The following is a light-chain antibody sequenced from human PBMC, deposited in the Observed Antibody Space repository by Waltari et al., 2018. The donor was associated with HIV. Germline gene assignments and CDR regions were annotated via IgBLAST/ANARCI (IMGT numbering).Light chain of an antibody. Sequence: SYVLTQPPSVSVAPGQTARVTCGGSHLGSERVHGFQQNRGQAPVLVVYDDSDRPSVISERFSGSNSGNTATLTISRVEAGDEADYYCQVWDSSNDHVLFGGGTKLTVL. CDR1: HLGSER. CDR2: DDS. V-gene: IGLV3-21*02. J-gene: IGLJ2*01. CDR3: QVWDSSNDHVL.